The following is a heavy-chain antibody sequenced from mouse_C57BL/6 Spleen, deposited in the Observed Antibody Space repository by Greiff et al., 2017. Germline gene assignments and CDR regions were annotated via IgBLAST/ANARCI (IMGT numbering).Heavy chain of an antibody. V-gene: IGHV1-55*01. CDR2: IYPGSGST. CDR1: GYTFTSYW. D-gene: IGHD4-1*02. J-gene: IGHJ3*01. Sequence: QVQLQQPGAELVKPGASVKMSCKASGYTFTSYWITWVKQRPGQGLEWIGDIYPGSGSTNYNEKFKSKATLTVDTSSSTASMQLSSLTSEDSAVYYCARPNWDVAWFAYWGQGTLVTVSA. CDR3: ARPNWDVAWFAY.